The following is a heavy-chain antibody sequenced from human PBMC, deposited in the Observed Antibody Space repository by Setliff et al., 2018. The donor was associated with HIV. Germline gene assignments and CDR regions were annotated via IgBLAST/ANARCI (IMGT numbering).Heavy chain of an antibody. CDR3: ARVSSSWTGGYFDL. CDR2: INPSGSTT. Sequence: GASVKVSCKASGYTFTRYYMHWVRQAPGQGLEWMGIINPSGSTTSYAQHFQDRVTMTRDTSTSTDYMELSSLRSDDTAVYYCARVSSSWTGGYFDLWGRGTLVTVSS. J-gene: IGHJ2*01. D-gene: IGHD6-13*01. CDR1: GYTFTRYY. V-gene: IGHV1-46*01.